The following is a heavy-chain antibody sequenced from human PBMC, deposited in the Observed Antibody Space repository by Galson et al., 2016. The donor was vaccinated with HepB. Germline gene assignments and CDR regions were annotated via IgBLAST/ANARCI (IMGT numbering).Heavy chain of an antibody. J-gene: IGHJ4*02. D-gene: IGHD6-19*01. CDR3: AGGGGWLTVY. CDR2: VKQDGSDI. Sequence: SLRLSCAVSGFTFGSLWITWFRQAPGKGLEWVANVKQDGSDIRYVDSVKGRFTISRDNAKNSLYLQMNSLRVEDTALYYCAGGGGWLTVYWGQGTLVTVSS. CDR1: GFTFGSLW. V-gene: IGHV3-7*01.